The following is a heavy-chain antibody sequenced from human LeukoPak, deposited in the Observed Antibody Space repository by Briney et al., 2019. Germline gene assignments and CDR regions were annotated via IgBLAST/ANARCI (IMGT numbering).Heavy chain of an antibody. Sequence: SGPTLVKPTQTLTLTCTFSGFSLSTSGVGVGWIRQPPGKALEWLALIYWNDGKRYSPSLKSRLTITKDTSKNQVVLTMTNMDPVDTATYYCAHRRGQLLPTVTDFDYWGQGTLVTVSS. V-gene: IGHV2-5*01. CDR3: AHRRGQLLPTVTDFDY. CDR2: IYWNDGK. D-gene: IGHD2-2*01. J-gene: IGHJ4*02. CDR1: GFSLSTSGVG.